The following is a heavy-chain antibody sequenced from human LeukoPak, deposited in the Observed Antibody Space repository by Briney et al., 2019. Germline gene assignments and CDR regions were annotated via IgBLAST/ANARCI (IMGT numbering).Heavy chain of an antibody. D-gene: IGHD3-3*01. CDR2: TNRDGSRT. CDR1: GFTFISYW. CDR3: ARDSVEWYIFDY. J-gene: IGHJ4*02. Sequence: PGGSLRLSCAAPGFTFISYWMHWVRQAPGKGPVWVARTNRDGSRTAYADSVKGRFTISKDNAKNTLYLLMNSLRAEDTAVYYCARDSVEWYIFDYWGQGTLVTVSS. V-gene: IGHV3-74*01.